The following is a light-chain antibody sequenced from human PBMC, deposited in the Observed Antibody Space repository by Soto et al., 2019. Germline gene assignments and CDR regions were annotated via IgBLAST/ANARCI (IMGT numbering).Light chain of an antibody. V-gene: IGKV3-11*01. CDR1: QSVSTS. CDR2: DAS. J-gene: IGKJ4*01. CDR3: QQRSSWLT. Sequence: EIVLTQSPATLSLSPGERATLSCRASQSVSTSLAWFQQKPGQAPRLLISDASNRATGIPARFSGSGSGTDFTLTISSLEPEDFAVYYCQQRSSWLTFGGGTRVEIK.